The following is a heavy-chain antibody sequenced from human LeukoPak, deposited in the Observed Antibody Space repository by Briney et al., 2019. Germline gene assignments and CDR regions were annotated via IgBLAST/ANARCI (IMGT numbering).Heavy chain of an antibody. Sequence: PGGSLRLSCAASGFTFRGYWMSWVRQAPGKGLEWVANIKEDGSEKYYVDSVKGRFTISRDDAKNSLNLLMDSLRVEDTAVYYCTRGDSSSKIDYWGQGTLVTVSS. J-gene: IGHJ4*02. D-gene: IGHD6-6*01. V-gene: IGHV3-7*01. CDR2: IKEDGSEK. CDR1: GFTFRGYW. CDR3: TRGDSSSKIDY.